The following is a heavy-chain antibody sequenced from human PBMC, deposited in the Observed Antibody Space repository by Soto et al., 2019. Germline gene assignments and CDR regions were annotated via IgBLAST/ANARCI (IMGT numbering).Heavy chain of an antibody. D-gene: IGHD1-1*01. J-gene: IGHJ3*02. CDR2: ISGSGGST. CDR3: AKTDGRDNLLPETANDAFDI. Sequence: GGSLRLSCAASGFTFSSYAMSWVRQAPGKGLEWVSAISGSGGSTYYADSVKGRFTISRDNSKNTLYLQMNSLRAEDTAVYYCAKTDGRDNLLPETANDAFDIWGQGTMVTVSS. V-gene: IGHV3-23*01. CDR1: GFTFSSYA.